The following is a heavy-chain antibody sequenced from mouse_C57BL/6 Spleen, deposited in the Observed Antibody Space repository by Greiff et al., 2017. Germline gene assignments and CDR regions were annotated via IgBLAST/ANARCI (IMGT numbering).Heavy chain of an antibody. D-gene: IGHD1-1*01. CDR2: IYPGDGDT. CDR3: AGDYGSILAY. CDR1: GYAFSSSW. J-gene: IGHJ3*01. Sequence: QVQLQQSGPELVKPGASVKISCKASGYAFSSSWMNWVKQRPGKGLEWIGRIYPGDGDTNYNGKFKGKATLTADKSSSTAYMQLSSLTSEDSAVYFCAGDYGSILAYWGQGTLVTVSA. V-gene: IGHV1-82*01.